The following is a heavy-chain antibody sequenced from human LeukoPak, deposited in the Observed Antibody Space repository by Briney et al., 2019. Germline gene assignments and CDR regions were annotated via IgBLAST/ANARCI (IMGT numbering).Heavy chain of an antibody. CDR3: AKSNGYDLVDI. V-gene: IGHV4-39*07. D-gene: IGHD3/OR15-3a*01. CDR2: IFYSGTT. J-gene: IGHJ3*02. Sequence: SETLSLTCTVSGGSITTSSYYWGWIRQPPGKGLEWIGNIFYSGTTYYSPSLKTRVTISLDTSRNQFSLKLNSVTAADTAVYYCAKSNGYDLVDIWGQGTMVTVSS. CDR1: GGSITTSSYY.